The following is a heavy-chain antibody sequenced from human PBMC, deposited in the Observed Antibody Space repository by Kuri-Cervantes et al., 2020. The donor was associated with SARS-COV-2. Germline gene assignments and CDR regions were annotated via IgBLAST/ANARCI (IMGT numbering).Heavy chain of an antibody. CDR1: GFTFTSYA. Sequence: GGSLRLSCAASGFTFTSYAMSWVRQAPGKGLEWDSAISGSGGRTYYADSVKGRFTISIDNSKNTLYLQMNSVRAEDTDVYYCAKADSFSSSGYLQHWGQDSLVTVSS. D-gene: IGHD6-13*01. V-gene: IGHV3-23*01. J-gene: IGHJ1*01. CDR3: AKADSFSSSGYLQH. CDR2: ISGSGGRT.